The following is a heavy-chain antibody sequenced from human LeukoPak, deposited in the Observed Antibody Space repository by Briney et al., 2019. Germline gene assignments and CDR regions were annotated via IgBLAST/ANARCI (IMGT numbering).Heavy chain of an antibody. J-gene: IGHJ2*01. CDR1: GFTFRNYA. CDR2: ISGGGASK. D-gene: IGHD3-16*02. Sequence: GGSLRLSCAASGFTFRNYAMNWVRQAPGKGLEWVSAISGGGASKHYAGSVKGRFTISRDNSKNTLWLQMNSLRAEDTAVYYCANLSPHWYFDLWGRGTLVTVSS. V-gene: IGHV3-23*01. CDR3: ANLSPHWYFDL.